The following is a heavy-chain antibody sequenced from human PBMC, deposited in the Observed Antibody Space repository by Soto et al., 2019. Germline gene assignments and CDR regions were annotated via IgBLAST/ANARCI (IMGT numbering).Heavy chain of an antibody. V-gene: IGHV4-34*01. CDR3: ARRVFGVVINWFDP. Sequence: SEILSLTCAVYGGSFSGYYWSWIRQPPGKGLEWIGEINHSGSTNYNPSLKSRVTISVDTSKNQFSLKLSSVTAADTAVYYCARRVFGVVINWFDPWGQGTLVTVSS. CDR2: INHSGST. D-gene: IGHD3-3*01. CDR1: GGSFSGYY. J-gene: IGHJ5*02.